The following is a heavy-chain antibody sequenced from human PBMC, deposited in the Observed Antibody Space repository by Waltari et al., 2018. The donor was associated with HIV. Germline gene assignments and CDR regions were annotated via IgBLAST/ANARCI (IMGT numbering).Heavy chain of an antibody. D-gene: IGHD3-10*01. J-gene: IGHJ6*02. Sequence: EVQLVETGGGLLQPGGSLRLSCPESGFTVSSNYMSWVRQAPGKGLEWVSVIYSGGSTYYADSVKGRFTISRDNSKNTLYLQMNSLRAEDTAVYYCARNTYGSGSDLDYYGMDVWGQGTTVTVSS. CDR1: GFTVSSNY. CDR2: IYSGGST. CDR3: ARNTYGSGSDLDYYGMDV. V-gene: IGHV3-53*02.